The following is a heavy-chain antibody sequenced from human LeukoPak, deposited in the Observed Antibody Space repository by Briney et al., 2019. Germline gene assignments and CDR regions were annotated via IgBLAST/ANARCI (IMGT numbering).Heavy chain of an antibody. V-gene: IGHV1-2*02. Sequence: ASVKVSCKASGYTFTGYYMHWARQAPGQGLEWMGWINPNSGGTNYAQKFQGRVTMTRDTSISTAYMELSRLRSDDTAVYYCARDSGVWFGELSGLFDYWGQGTLVTVSS. CDR1: GYTFTGYY. J-gene: IGHJ4*02. CDR3: ARDSGVWFGELSGLFDY. CDR2: INPNSGGT. D-gene: IGHD3-10*01.